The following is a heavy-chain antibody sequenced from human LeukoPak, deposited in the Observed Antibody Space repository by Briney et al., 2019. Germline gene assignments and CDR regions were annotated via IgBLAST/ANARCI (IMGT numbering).Heavy chain of an antibody. CDR3: ARDKYNSGAYGDFDH. V-gene: IGHV3-11*04. J-gene: IGHJ4*02. CDR2: ISSRGDTI. CDR1: GFTFSDYY. D-gene: IGHD6-25*01. Sequence: RGSLRLSCTASGFTFSDYYMTWIRQAPGKGLEWVSYISSRGDTIYYADSVKGRFTISRDNAKNSLYLQMNSLRAGDTAVYYCARDKYNSGAYGDFDHWGQGTLVTVSS.